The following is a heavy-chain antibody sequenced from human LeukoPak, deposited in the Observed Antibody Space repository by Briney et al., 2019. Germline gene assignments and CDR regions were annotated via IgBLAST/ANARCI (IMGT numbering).Heavy chain of an antibody. Sequence: GESLKISSKGSGYSFTSYWIGWVRQMPGKGLEWMGMIDPNDSHTRYSPSSEGHVTFSADKSTSAVFMQWSSLEASDTAMYYCVRSRRTNTGDPDWGQYWGQGTLVTVSS. J-gene: IGHJ1*01. V-gene: IGHV5-51*01. D-gene: IGHD2-21*02. CDR3: VRSRRTNTGDPDWGQY. CDR1: GYSFTSYW. CDR2: IDPNDSHT.